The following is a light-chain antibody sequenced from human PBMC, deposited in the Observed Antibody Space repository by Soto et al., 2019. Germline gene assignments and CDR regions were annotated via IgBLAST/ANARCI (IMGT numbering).Light chain of an antibody. CDR3: QQYGSSGT. CDR2: GAS. J-gene: IGKJ1*01. CDR1: QSVSNNY. Sequence: EILMTQYPGPLSLSPGERATLSCWASQSVSNNYLAWYQQKPGQAPRRLIYGASNRATGIPDRFSGSGSGTYFTITISRMEPEDFAVDDCQQYGSSGTFGQGTKVDI. V-gene: IGKV3-20*01.